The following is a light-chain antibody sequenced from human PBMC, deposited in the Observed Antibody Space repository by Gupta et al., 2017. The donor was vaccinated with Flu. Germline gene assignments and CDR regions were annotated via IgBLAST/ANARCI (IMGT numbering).Light chain of an antibody. Sequence: QSVLTQPPSVSGAPGQGVTIPCPGRSSNIGAGYDVHWYQHPPGTAPKLLIYGNSNRPSGVPDRFSGSKSGTSASLAITGLQAEDESDYYCQSYDSSLSGVVFGGGTKLTVL. CDR2: GNS. V-gene: IGLV1-40*01. J-gene: IGLJ2*01. CDR3: QSYDSSLSGVV. CDR1: SSNIGAGYD.